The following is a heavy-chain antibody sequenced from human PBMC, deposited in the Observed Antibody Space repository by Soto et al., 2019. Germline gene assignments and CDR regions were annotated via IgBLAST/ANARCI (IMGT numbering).Heavy chain of an antibody. V-gene: IGHV1-18*01. CDR3: ARGGGDVCSGGSCHYYYYMDV. CDR1: GYSFSRYG. D-gene: IGHD2-15*01. J-gene: IGHJ6*03. Sequence: GAAVKVSWKASGYSFSRYGIRWGRQAPGQGREGMGWISAYNGNTNYAQKLQGRVTMTTDTSTSTAYMELRSLRSDDTAVYYCARGGGDVCSGGSCHYYYYMDVWGKGTTLTVSS. CDR2: ISAYNGNT.